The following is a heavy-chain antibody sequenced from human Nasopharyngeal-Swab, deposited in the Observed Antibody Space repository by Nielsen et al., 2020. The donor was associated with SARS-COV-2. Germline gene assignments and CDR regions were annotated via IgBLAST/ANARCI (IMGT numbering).Heavy chain of an antibody. V-gene: IGHV1-24*01. Sequence: ASVKVSCKVSGYTLTELSMHWVRQAPGKGLEWMGGFDPEDGETIYAQKFQGRVTMTEDTSTDTAYMELSGLRSEDTAVYYCARAIKAGSMVRGVSYDYWGQGTLVTVSS. CDR2: FDPEDGET. CDR1: GYTLTELS. J-gene: IGHJ4*02. D-gene: IGHD3-10*01. CDR3: ARAIKAGSMVRGVSYDY.